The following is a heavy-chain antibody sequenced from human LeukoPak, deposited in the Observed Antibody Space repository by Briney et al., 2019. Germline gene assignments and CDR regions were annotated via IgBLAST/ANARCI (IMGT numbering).Heavy chain of an antibody. CDR3: TRDPLRYLRVGHYDY. CDR2: IDYDSSHI. V-gene: IGHV3-21*01. D-gene: IGHD3-9*01. CDR1: GFTFSTSA. Sequence: VGSLRLSCAASGFTFSTSAMNWVRQVPGKGLEWVSSIDYDSSHIYYAASVRGRFTISRDNARDSVYLQMDSLRVEDTAVYYCTRDPLRYLRVGHYDYWGQGTLVAVSS. J-gene: IGHJ4*02.